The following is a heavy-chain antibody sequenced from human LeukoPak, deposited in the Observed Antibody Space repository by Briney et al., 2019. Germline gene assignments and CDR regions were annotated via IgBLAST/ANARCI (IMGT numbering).Heavy chain of an antibody. CDR3: ARDAAAAGTGEFDY. J-gene: IGHJ4*02. V-gene: IGHV3-21*01. CDR2: IIISSSYI. Sequence: GGSLRLSCAASGFTFSNYNMNWVRQAPGKGLEWVSSIIISSSYIYYADSVKGRFTISRDNAKNSLYLQMNSLRAEDTAVYYCARDAAAAGTGEFDYWGQGTLVTVSS. D-gene: IGHD6-13*01. CDR1: GFTFSNYN.